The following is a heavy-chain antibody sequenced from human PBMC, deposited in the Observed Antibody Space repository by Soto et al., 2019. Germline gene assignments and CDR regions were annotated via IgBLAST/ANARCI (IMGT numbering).Heavy chain of an antibody. CDR3: ARGRRLPYDFWSGNPEGYYYYYMDV. CDR1: GGSFSGYY. J-gene: IGHJ6*03. D-gene: IGHD3-3*01. CDR2: INHSGST. Sequence: SETLSLTCAVYGGSFSGYYWSWIRQPPGKGLEWIGEINHSGSTNYNPSLKSRVTISVDTSKNQFSLKLSSVTAADTAVYYCARGRRLPYDFWSGNPEGYYYYYMDVWGKGTTVTVSS. V-gene: IGHV4-34*01.